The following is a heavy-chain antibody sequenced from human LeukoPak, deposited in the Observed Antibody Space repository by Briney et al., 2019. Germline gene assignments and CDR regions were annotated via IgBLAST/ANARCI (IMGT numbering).Heavy chain of an antibody. V-gene: IGHV3-11*06. J-gene: IGHJ5*02. D-gene: IGHD6-19*01. CDR3: ARDQDSSGLNWFDP. Sequence: GRFTISRDNAKNSLYLQMNSLRAEDTAVYYCARDQDSSGLNWFDPWGQGTLVTVSS.